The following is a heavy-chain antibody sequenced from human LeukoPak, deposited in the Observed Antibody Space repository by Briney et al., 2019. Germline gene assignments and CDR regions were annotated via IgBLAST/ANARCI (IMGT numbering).Heavy chain of an antibody. Sequence: GASVKVSCKTSGGTFSSFTISWMRQAPGQGPEWMGGIIPIFGTANYAQKFQGRVTVTADESTSTAYMELSSLRSEDTAVYYCARGYTQAATYFDYWGQGTLVTVSS. CDR3: ARGYTQAATYFDY. J-gene: IGHJ4*02. D-gene: IGHD2-15*01. CDR1: GGTFSSFT. V-gene: IGHV1-69*13. CDR2: IIPIFGTA.